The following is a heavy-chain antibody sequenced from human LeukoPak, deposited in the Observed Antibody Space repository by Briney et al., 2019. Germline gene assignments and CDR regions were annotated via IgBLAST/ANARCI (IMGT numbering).Heavy chain of an antibody. CDR3: ARVGPIIAAAGTYDY. CDR2: INPSGGST. CDR1: GYTFTSYY. J-gene: IGHJ4*02. Sequence: VASVKVSCKASGYTFTSYYMHWVRQAPGQGLEWMGIINPSGGSTSYAQKFQGRVTMTRDTSTSTVYMELSSLRSEDTAVYYCARVGPIIAAAGTYDYWGQGTLVTVSS. V-gene: IGHV1-46*01. D-gene: IGHD6-13*01.